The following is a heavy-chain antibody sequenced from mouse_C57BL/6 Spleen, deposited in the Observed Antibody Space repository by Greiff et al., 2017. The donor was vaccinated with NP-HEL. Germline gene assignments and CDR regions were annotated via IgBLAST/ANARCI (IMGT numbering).Heavy chain of an antibody. CDR1: GFNIKDYY. Sequence: EVQLQQSGAELVKPGASVKLSCTASGFNIKDYYMHWVKQRTEQGLEWIGRIDPEDGATKYAPKFQGKATITADTSSNTAYLQLSSLPAEDTAVYYCAYGVDEGYAMDYWGQGPSVTVSS. J-gene: IGHJ4*01. D-gene: IGHD1-1*02. CDR3: AYGVDEGYAMDY. CDR2: IDPEDGAT. V-gene: IGHV14-2*01.